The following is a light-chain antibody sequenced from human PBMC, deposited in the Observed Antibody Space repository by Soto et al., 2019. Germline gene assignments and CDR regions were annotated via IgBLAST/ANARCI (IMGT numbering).Light chain of an antibody. CDR1: QSVSSY. Sequence: EIVLTQSPATLSLSPGNRATLSCRASQSVSSYLAWYQQKPGQAPRLLIYDASTRATGIPARFSGSGSGTYFTLTITGLEPEDFAVYYCQQRSDWPSTFGGGTKVEIK. J-gene: IGKJ4*01. CDR2: DAS. CDR3: QQRSDWPST. V-gene: IGKV3-11*01.